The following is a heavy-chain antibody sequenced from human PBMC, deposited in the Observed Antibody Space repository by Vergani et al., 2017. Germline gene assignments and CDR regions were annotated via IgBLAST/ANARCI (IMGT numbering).Heavy chain of an antibody. CDR2: VNHRGTV. CDR1: GVSLSAYF. CDR3: ARGFRGLRGSYYLYFDY. Sequence: QVQLPQWGAGLLKPSETLSLTCGVSGVSLSAYFWSWIRQTPGRGLEWIGEVNHRGTVIYNPSLQSRVIISVDTSKNHVSLNVTSVTAADSATYYCARGFRGLRGSYYLYFDYWGQGSLVTVSS. J-gene: IGHJ4*02. D-gene: IGHD3-22*01. V-gene: IGHV4-34*02.